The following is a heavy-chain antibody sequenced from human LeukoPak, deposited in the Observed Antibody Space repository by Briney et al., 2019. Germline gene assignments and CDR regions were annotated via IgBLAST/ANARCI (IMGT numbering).Heavy chain of an antibody. V-gene: IGHV1-18*01. D-gene: IGHD1-1*01. CDR3: ASHAGTGTTDYFDY. Sequence: ASVKVSCKASGYTFTSYGISWVRQAPGQGLEWMGWISAYNGNTNYAQKLQGRVTMTTDTSTSTAYMELRSLRSDDTAVYYCASHAGTGTTDYFDYWGQGTLVTVSS. CDR2: ISAYNGNT. J-gene: IGHJ4*02. CDR1: GYTFTSYG.